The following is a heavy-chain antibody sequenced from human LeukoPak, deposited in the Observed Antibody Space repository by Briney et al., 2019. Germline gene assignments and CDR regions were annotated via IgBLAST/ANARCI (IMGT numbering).Heavy chain of an antibody. J-gene: IGHJ4*02. CDR1: GFTFSSYG. CDR3: ARDLPYYDFWSGYFDSFDY. Sequence: PGGSLRLSCAASGFTFSSYGMHWVRQAPGKGLEWVAVIWYDGSNKYYADSVKGRFTISRDNSKNTLYLQVNSLRAEDTAVYYCARDLPYYDFWSGYFDSFDYWGQGTLVTVSS. V-gene: IGHV3-33*01. CDR2: IWYDGSNK. D-gene: IGHD3-3*01.